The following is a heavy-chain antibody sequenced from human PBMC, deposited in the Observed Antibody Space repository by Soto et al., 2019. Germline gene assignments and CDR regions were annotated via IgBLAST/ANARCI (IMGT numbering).Heavy chain of an antibody. CDR1: GFTFSSYA. J-gene: IGHJ3*02. V-gene: IGHV3-33*08. Sequence: WGSLRLSCAASGFTFSSYAMSWVRQAPGKGLEWVALIWFDGSDKYYTESVKGRFTISRDNSKSTLYLQMNSLRAEDTAVYYCARLYCSASSCYSVGAFDIRGQGTMVTVSS. D-gene: IGHD2-15*01. CDR3: ARLYCSASSCYSVGAFDI. CDR2: IWFDGSDK.